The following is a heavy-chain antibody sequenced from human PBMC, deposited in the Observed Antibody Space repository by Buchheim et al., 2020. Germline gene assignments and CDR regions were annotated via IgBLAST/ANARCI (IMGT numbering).Heavy chain of an antibody. Sequence: QVQLVQSGAEVKKPGASVKVSCKASGYTFTSYGISWVRQAPGQGLEWMAWISVHNGNTKYAQKFQGRVTMTTDTSTSTAYMELRSLRSDDTAVYYCARVGYDILTGYYESGEKEFDYWSQGTL. V-gene: IGHV1-18*04. CDR1: GYTFTSYG. J-gene: IGHJ4*02. CDR3: ARVGYDILTGYYESGEKEFDY. CDR2: ISVHNGNT. D-gene: IGHD3-9*01.